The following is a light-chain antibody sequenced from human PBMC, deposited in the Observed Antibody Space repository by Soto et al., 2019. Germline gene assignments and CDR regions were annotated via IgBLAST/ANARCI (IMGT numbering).Light chain of an antibody. CDR3: SSLAGGNIREV. CDR2: DVT. CDR1: SSDVGGYNY. V-gene: IGLV2-8*01. J-gene: IGLJ1*01. Sequence: QYALTQPPAASGSPGQSVTISCTGTSSDVGGYNYVSWYQQHPGKAPKLLIYDVTKRPSGVPDRFSGSKSGNTASLTVSGLQAEDEAYYYCSSLAGGNIREVFGTGTKLTVL.